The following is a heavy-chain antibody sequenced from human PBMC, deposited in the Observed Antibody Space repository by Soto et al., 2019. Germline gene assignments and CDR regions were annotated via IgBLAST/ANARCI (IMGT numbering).Heavy chain of an antibody. Sequence: QVQLVESGGGVVQPGRSLRLSCAASGFTFSSYGMHWVRQAPGKGLEWVAVISYDGSNKYYADSVKGRFTISRDNSKNTLYLQMNSLRAEDTAVYYCARIFILGYCSGGSCSAASQYDYWGQGTLVTVSS. CDR2: ISYDGSNK. V-gene: IGHV3-30*03. J-gene: IGHJ4*02. CDR3: ARIFILGYCSGGSCSAASQYDY. CDR1: GFTFSSYG. D-gene: IGHD2-15*01.